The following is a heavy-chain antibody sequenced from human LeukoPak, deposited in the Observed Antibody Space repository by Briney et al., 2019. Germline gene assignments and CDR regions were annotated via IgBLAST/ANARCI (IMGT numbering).Heavy chain of an antibody. V-gene: IGHV3-30*03. J-gene: IGHJ3*01. CDR2: IPYDGSNK. Sequence: PGGSLRLSCAASGFTFSSYGMHWVRQAPGKGLEWVAVIPYDGSNKYYADSVKGRFSISRDNSKNTLYLQMNSLRPEDTAVYYCARGRRTLIVGATRNAFDVWGQGTIVTVSS. CDR1: GFTFSSYG. D-gene: IGHD1-26*01. CDR3: ARGRRTLIVGATRNAFDV.